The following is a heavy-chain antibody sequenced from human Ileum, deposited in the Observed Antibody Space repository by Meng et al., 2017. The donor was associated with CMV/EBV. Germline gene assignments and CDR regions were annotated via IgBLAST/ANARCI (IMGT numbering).Heavy chain of an antibody. D-gene: IGHD1-26*01. CDR3: TKGGPLGSYFDY. CDR2: IKSKGAGETI. V-gene: IGHV3-15*01. CDR1: GFTFRDAW. Sequence: AASGFTFRDAWMTWVRQAPGKGLEWVGRIKSKGAGETIDYAAPVEGRFTISRDDSKNILYLQMNSLKSEDTAVYYCTKGGPLGSYFDYWGQGALVTVS. J-gene: IGHJ4*02.